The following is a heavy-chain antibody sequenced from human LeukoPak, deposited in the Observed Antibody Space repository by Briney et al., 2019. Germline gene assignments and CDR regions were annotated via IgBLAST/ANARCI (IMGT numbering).Heavy chain of an antibody. D-gene: IGHD2-15*01. J-gene: IGHJ3*02. Sequence: SETLSLTCGVSGDSIRSNGWWTWVRQPPGKGLEWIGEISHSGNTNYNPSLRSRVTISIDESKNQFSLKVTSVTAADTAVYYCARESNDIVVVVAAYGRDAFDIWGQGTMVTVSS. V-gene: IGHV4/OR15-8*02. CDR1: GDSIRSNGW. CDR2: ISHSGNT. CDR3: ARESNDIVVVVAAYGRDAFDI.